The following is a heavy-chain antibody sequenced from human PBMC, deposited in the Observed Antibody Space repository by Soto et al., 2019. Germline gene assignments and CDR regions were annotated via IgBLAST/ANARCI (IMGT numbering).Heavy chain of an antibody. CDR3: ARERVWFGEWNGMDV. J-gene: IGHJ6*02. CDR1: GGSISSYY. Sequence: SETLSLTCTVSGGSISSYYWSWIRQPPGKGLEWIGYIYYSGSTNYNPSLKSRVTISVDTSKNQFSLKLSSVTAADTAVYYCARERVWFGEWNGMDVWGQGTTVTVSS. V-gene: IGHV4-59*01. CDR2: IYYSGST. D-gene: IGHD3-10*01.